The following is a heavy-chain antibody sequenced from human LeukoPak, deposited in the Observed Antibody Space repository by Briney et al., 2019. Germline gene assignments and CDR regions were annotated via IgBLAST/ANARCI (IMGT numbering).Heavy chain of an antibody. D-gene: IGHD1-14*01. CDR1: GFALSDSW. V-gene: IGHV3-74*01. J-gene: IGHJ1*01. CDR3: ARDLCFSPDH. Sequence: PGGSLRLSCVASGFALSDSWMHWVRQAPGKGLVWVSHISPDGTVTNYADFVKGRFIISRDNAKNTVFLQMNSLRAEDTSVYYCARDLCFSPDHWGQGTLVTVSS. CDR2: ISPDGTVT.